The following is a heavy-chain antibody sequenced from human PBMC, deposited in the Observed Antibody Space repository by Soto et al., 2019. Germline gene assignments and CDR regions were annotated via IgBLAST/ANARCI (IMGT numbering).Heavy chain of an antibody. CDR2: ISGSGDST. V-gene: IGHV3-23*01. CDR3: AKERSSGWSFDY. CDR1: GFTFSTYA. D-gene: IGHD6-19*01. J-gene: IGHJ4*02. Sequence: EVPLLESGGGLVQPGGSLRLSCAASGFTFSTYAMNWVRQAPGKGLAWVSGISGSGDSTYYADSVKGRFTVSRDNSKNTLYLQMNSLRAEDTAVFYCAKERSSGWSFDYWGQGTLVTVSS.